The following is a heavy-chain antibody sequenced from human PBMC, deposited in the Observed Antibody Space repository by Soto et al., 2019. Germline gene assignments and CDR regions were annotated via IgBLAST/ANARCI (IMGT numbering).Heavy chain of an antibody. CDR2: ISGTGDST. J-gene: IGHJ5*02. Sequence: EVQLLESGGGLVQPGGSLRLSCAASGFTFSNYAMSWVRQAPGKGLEWVSSISGTGDSTYYADSVKGRFTISRDNSKNRLYLQVNSLRAEDTAVYYCAMGYNYAPFDPWGQGTLVTVSS. CDR3: AMGYNYAPFDP. V-gene: IGHV3-23*01. CDR1: GFTFSNYA. D-gene: IGHD5-18*01.